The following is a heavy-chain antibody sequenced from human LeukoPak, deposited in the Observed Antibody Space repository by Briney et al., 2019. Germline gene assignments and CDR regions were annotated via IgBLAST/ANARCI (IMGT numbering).Heavy chain of an antibody. J-gene: IGHJ4*02. CDR2: IYYSGST. D-gene: IGHD6-6*01. CDR1: GGSISSYY. Sequence: SETLSLTCTVSGGSISSYYWGWIRQPPGKGLEWIGYIYYSGSTNYNPSLKSRVTISVDTSKNQFSLKLTSVTAADTAVYYCARGLGTIAARGFDYWGQGTLVTVSS. V-gene: IGHV4-59*01. CDR3: ARGLGTIAARGFDY.